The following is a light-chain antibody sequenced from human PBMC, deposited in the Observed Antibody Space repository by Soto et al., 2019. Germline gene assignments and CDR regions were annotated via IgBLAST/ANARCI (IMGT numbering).Light chain of an antibody. Sequence: EIVLTQSPGTLSLSPGERATLSCRASQSVSSSYLAWYQQKPGQAPXLLIYGASSRATGIPDRFSGSGSGTEFTLTISRLEPEDFAVYYCQQYGSSGTFGQGTKVDIK. J-gene: IGKJ1*01. V-gene: IGKV3-20*01. CDR2: GAS. CDR3: QQYGSSGT. CDR1: QSVSSSY.